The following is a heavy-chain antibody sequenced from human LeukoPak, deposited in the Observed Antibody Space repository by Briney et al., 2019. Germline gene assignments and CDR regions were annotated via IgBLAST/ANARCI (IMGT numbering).Heavy chain of an antibody. CDR1: GGSISSNSYY. D-gene: IGHD5-12*01. CDR3: ASPNIVATIAGPQGDY. CDR2: IFYSGST. J-gene: IGHJ4*02. Sequence: SETLSLTCTVSGGSISSNSYYWGWIRQPPGKGLEWIGSIFYSGSTYYNPSLKSRVTISVDTSKNQFSLKLSSVTAADTAVYYCASPNIVATIAGPQGDYWGQGTLVTVSS. V-gene: IGHV4-39*07.